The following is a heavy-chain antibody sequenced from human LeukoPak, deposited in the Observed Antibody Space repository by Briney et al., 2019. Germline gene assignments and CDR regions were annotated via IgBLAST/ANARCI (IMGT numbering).Heavy chain of an antibody. Sequence: GGSLRLSCAASGFTFGSYGMHWIRQAPGKGLEWVAVTSHDGSNTYYVDSVKGRFIISRDNSKNTLYLQMNSLRAEDTAEYYCAKTVVDFWNHRGEYYGMDIWGQGTTVTVSS. D-gene: IGHD3-3*01. CDR1: GFTFGSYG. CDR2: TSHDGSNT. CDR3: AKTVVDFWNHRGEYYGMDI. J-gene: IGHJ6*02. V-gene: IGHV3-30*18.